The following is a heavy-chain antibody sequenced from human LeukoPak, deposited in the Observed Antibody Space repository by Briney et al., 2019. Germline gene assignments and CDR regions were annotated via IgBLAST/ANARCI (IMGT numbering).Heavy chain of an antibody. CDR2: ITSSSTYI. CDR1: GFTFSFYS. J-gene: IGHJ5*02. CDR3: AKDGVVVAITTVGWFDP. D-gene: IGHD2-15*01. V-gene: IGHV3-21*01. Sequence: GGSLRLSCAASGFTFSFYSMNWVRQAPGKGLEWVSSITSSSTYISYADSVKGRFTISRDNAKNSLFLQMNSLRAEDTAVYYCAKDGVVVAITTVGWFDPWGQGTLVTVSS.